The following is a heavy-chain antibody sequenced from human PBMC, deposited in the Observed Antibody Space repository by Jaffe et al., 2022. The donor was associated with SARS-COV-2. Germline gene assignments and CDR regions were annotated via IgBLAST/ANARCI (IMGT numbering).Heavy chain of an antibody. CDR2: IYYSGRT. CDR1: GGSISSGDHY. Sequence: QVQLQESGPGLVRPSQTLSLTCTVSGGSISSGDHYWSWIRQHPGEGLEWIGCIYYSGRTYYNPSLKSRLTLSVDTSKNQFSLRLSSVTAADTAMYYCAREYYDLRPGYFDPWGQGTLVTVSS. D-gene: IGHD3-22*01. J-gene: IGHJ5*02. CDR3: AREYYDLRPGYFDP. V-gene: IGHV4-31*03.